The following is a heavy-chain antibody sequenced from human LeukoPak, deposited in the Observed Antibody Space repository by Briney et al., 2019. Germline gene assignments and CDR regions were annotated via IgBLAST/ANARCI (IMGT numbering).Heavy chain of an antibody. CDR1: GFAFSSYS. CDR3: AKASWVSSADAVL. Sequence: GGSLRLSCAASGFAFSSYSMNWVRQAPGKGLEWVSSISSSSSYIYYADSVKGRFTISRDESRNTVYLRLNNLRVEDTAVYYCAKASWVSSADAVLWGQGTVVTVSS. J-gene: IGHJ4*02. V-gene: IGHV3-21*04. D-gene: IGHD3-16*01. CDR2: ISSSSSYI.